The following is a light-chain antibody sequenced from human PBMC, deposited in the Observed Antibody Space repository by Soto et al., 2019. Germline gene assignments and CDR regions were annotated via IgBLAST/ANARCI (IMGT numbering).Light chain of an antibody. CDR2: DAS. J-gene: IGKJ4*01. CDR3: QLRSKGPST. V-gene: IGKV3-11*01. CDR1: QSVSGY. Sequence: EIVLTQSPATLSLSPGNRATLSCRASQSVSGYLAWYQQKPGQAPRLLIYDASNRATGIPARFSGSGSGTDFTLTITSLEPEDFDVYYCQLRSKGPSTCGGGTKVEI.